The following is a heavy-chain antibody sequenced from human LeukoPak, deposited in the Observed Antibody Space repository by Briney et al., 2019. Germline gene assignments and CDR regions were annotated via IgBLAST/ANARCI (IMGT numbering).Heavy chain of an antibody. D-gene: IGHD3-22*01. J-gene: IGHJ4*02. CDR2: IIPIFGTA. V-gene: IGHV1-69*06. Sequence: SVKVSCKASGGTFSSYAISWVRQAPGQGREWMGGIIPIFGTANYAQKFQGRVTITADKSTSTAYMELSSLRSEDTAVYYCARGRRYYDSSGYADWGQGTLVTVSS. CDR3: ARGRRYYDSSGYAD. CDR1: GGTFSSYA.